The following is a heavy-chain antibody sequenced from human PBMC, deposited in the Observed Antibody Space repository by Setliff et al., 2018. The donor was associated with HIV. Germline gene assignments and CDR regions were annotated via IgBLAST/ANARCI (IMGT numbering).Heavy chain of an antibody. J-gene: IGHJ6*03. Sequence: SETLSLTCTVSGGSISSYYWSWIRQPPGKGLEWIGYIYYSGSTNYNPSLKSRVTISVDTSKNQFSLKLSSVTAADTAVYYCASTTLEYYYYMDVWGKGTTVTVSS. CDR2: IYYSGST. V-gene: IGHV4-59*08. CDR1: GGSISSYY. CDR3: ASTTLEYYYYMDV. D-gene: IGHD4-4*01.